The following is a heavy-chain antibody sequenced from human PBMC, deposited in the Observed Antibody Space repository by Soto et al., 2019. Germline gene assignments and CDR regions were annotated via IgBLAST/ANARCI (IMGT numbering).Heavy chain of an antibody. CDR1: GFTFGDYA. Sequence: PGGSLRLSCTASGFTFGDYAMSWFRQAPGKGLEWVGFIRSKAYGGTTEYAASVKGRFTISRDDSKSIAYLQMNSLKTEDTAVYYCTGQLVSRYYYGMDVWGQGTTVTVSS. J-gene: IGHJ6*02. V-gene: IGHV3-49*03. CDR2: IRSKAYGGTT. D-gene: IGHD6-13*01. CDR3: TGQLVSRYYYGMDV.